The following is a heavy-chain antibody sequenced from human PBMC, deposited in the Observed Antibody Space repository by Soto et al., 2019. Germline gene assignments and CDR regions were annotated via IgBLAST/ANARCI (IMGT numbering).Heavy chain of an antibody. CDR2: ISGSGGTT. J-gene: IGHJ4*02. CDR1: GFTFSDFA. D-gene: IGHD6-19*01. Sequence: EVQVLESGGGLVQPGGSLRLSCVASGFTFSDFAMSWVRQAPGKGLEWVSSISGSGGTTYYADSVKGRFTISRDNSNNTLYLQMHSLRADDTAVYFCAKLRGSGWYFHYWGQGTLVAVSS. CDR3: AKLRGSGWYFHY. V-gene: IGHV3-23*01.